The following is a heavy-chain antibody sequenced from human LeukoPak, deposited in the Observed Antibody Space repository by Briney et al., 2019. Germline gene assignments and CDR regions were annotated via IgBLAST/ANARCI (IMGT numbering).Heavy chain of an antibody. CDR1: GYTLTELS. CDR3: ATPPRALYYDSSRAFDI. CDR2: FDPEDGET. D-gene: IGHD3-22*01. V-gene: IGHV1-24*01. J-gene: IGHJ3*02. Sequence: GASVKVSRKVSGYTLTELSMHWVRQAPGKGLEWMGGFDPEDGETIYAQKFQGRVTMTEDTSTDTAYMELSSLRSEDTAVYYCATPPRALYYDSSRAFDIWGQGTMVTVSS.